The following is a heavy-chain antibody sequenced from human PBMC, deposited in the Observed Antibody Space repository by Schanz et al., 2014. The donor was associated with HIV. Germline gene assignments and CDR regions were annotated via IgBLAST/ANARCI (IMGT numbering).Heavy chain of an antibody. CDR2: IGNDGSNK. CDR1: GFTFSTYG. Sequence: QVQLVESGGRGVQPGMSLRLSCAASGFTFSTYGRHWVRQAPGKGLEWVPVIGNDGSNKYYADSRKGRFTISRDNSKNTLYLQMNSLRADDTAVYYCARGSGPYYYYYGMDVWGQGTTVTVSS. D-gene: IGHD3-10*01. V-gene: IGHV3-33*01. J-gene: IGHJ6*02. CDR3: ARGSGPYYYYYGMDV.